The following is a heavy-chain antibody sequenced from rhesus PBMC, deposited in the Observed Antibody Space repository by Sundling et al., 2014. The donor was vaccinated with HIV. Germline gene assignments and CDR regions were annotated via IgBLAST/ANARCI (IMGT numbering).Heavy chain of an antibody. CDR2: INGDSST. CDR3: ARDQAGLDY. J-gene: IGHJ4*01. V-gene: IGHV4-80*01. Sequence: QVQLQESGPGLVKPSETLSLTCTVSGASISSYWWSWIRQPPGKGLEWIGEINGDSSTNYNPSLKSRVTLSVDTSKNQLSLKLSSVTAADTAVYYCARDQAGLDYWGRGVLVTVSS. CDR1: GASISSYW.